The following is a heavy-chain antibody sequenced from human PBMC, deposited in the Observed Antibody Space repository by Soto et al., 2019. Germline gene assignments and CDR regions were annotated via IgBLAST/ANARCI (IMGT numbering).Heavy chain of an antibody. V-gene: IGHV4-34*01. CDR1: GGSFSGYY. CDR2: INHSGST. D-gene: IGHD1-1*01. Sequence: SETLSLTCAVYGGSFSGYYWSWIRQPPGKGLEWIGEINHSGSTNYNPSLKSRVTISVDTSKNQFSLKLSSVTAADTAVYYCARTQSELPYWPYWGQGTLVTVSS. CDR3: ARTQSELPYWPY. J-gene: IGHJ4*02.